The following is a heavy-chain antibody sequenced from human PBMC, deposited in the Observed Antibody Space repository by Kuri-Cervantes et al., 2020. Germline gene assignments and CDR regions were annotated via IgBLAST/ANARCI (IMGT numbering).Heavy chain of an antibody. CDR2: IYTSGST. J-gene: IGHJ6*02. Sequence: SETLSLTCTVSGGSISSYYWSWIRQPAGKGLEWIGRIYTSGSTNYNPSLKSRVTISVDTSKNQFSLKLSSVTAADTAVYYCARAGYCSSTSCSVLRYFDWSRRGVDVWGQGTTVTVSS. CDR1: GGSISSYY. D-gene: IGHD2-2*01. CDR3: ARAGYCSSTSCSVLRYFDWSRRGVDV. V-gene: IGHV4-4*07.